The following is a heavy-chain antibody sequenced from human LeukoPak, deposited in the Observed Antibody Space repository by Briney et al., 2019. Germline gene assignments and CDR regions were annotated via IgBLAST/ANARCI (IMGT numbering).Heavy chain of an antibody. CDR3: AKDRPYGNYFDY. J-gene: IGHJ4*02. D-gene: IGHD1-1*01. CDR1: GFSFSSYG. Sequence: PGGSLRLSCAASGFSFSSYGMHWVRQAPGKGLEWVAFIRYDGSNKYYADSVKGRFTISRDNSKNTLYLQMNSLRAEDTAVYYCAKDRPYGNYFDYWGQGTLVTVSS. CDR2: IRYDGSNK. V-gene: IGHV3-30*02.